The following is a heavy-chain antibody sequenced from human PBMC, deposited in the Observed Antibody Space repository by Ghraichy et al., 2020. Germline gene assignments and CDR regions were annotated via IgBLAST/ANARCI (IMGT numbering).Heavy chain of an antibody. CDR1: GFTFSDYY. CDR3: ARDLTAGYSSGWYSDGFDY. V-gene: IGHV3-11*01. D-gene: IGHD6-19*01. J-gene: IGHJ4*02. CDR2: ISSSGSTI. Sequence: GGSLRLSCAASGFTFSDYYMSWIRQAPGKGLEWVSYISSSGSTIYYADSVKGRFTISRDNAKNSLYLQMNSLRAEDTAVYYCARDLTAGYSSGWYSDGFDYWGQGTLVTVSS.